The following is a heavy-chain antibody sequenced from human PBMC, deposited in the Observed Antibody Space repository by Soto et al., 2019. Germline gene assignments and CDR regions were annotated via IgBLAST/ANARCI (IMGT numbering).Heavy chain of an antibody. J-gene: IGHJ4*02. V-gene: IGHV3-64*01. CDR2: ISSNGRST. CDR3: ARDRCTDGVCYDPSDY. CDR1: GFTFSTYA. D-gene: IGHD2-8*01. Sequence: EVQLVESGGGLVQPGGSLRLSCATSGFTFSTYAMHWVRQAPGKGLEYVSAISSNGRSTYYANSVRGRFTIARDNSKNTLYFQIDSLRAEDMAVDYCARDRCTDGVCYDPSDYWGPGTLVTVSS.